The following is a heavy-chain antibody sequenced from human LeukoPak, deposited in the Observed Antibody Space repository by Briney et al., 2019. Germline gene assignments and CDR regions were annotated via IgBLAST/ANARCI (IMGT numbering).Heavy chain of an antibody. Sequence: PGGSLRLSCTVSGFAFDDFAMTWVRQAPGKGLEWVGVIRRRAYGGTTAYATSVRGRFTISIDDSKNIANLQMNSLRTEDTAIYFCSRDSHGDDVYDYWGQGTLVTVSS. J-gene: IGHJ4*02. CDR1: GFAFDDFA. V-gene: IGHV3-49*04. D-gene: IGHD1-1*01. CDR2: IRRRAYGGTT. CDR3: SRDSHGDDVYDY.